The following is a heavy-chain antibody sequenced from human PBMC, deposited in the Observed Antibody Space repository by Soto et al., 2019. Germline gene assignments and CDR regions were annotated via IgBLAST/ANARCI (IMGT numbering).Heavy chain of an antibody. D-gene: IGHD4-17*01. Sequence: QITLKESGPTLVNPTQTLTLTSPLYGFTLSTRGAGVGSIRQSPGNTQEWLALIYWVDNNRYSPYLKSRLTITNDSSKNQVLITMTNIVPVDTVTVYCAHMTTGTPPRWCQESLGTVFS. V-gene: IGHV2-5*02. CDR2: IYWVDNN. CDR1: GFTLSTRGAG. CDR3: AHMTTGTPPR. J-gene: IGHJ4*02.